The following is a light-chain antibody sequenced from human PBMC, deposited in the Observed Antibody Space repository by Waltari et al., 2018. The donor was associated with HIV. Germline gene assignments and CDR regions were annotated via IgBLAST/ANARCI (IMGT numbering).Light chain of an antibody. Sequence: DIVMTQSPDSLAVSLGERATINCKSSLSVLYSSNNKNYLAWYQQKPGQPPKLLIYCASTRESGVPDRFSGSGSGTDFTLTISSLQAEDVAVYYCQQYYDTPLTFGGGTKVEIK. V-gene: IGKV4-1*01. J-gene: IGKJ4*01. CDR1: LSVLYSSNNKNY. CDR2: CAS. CDR3: QQYYDTPLT.